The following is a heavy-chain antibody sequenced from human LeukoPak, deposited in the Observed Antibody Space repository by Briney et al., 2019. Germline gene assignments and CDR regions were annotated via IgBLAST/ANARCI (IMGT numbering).Heavy chain of an antibody. CDR2: IYYSGST. D-gene: IGHD1-26*01. CDR1: GGSISSGGYY. J-gene: IGHJ4*02. V-gene: IGHV4-31*03. CDR3: ARDAMGATTQGVDY. Sequence: SETLSLTCNVSGGSISSGGYYWSWIRQHPGKGLEWIGYIYYSGSTYYNPSLKSRVTISVDASKNQFSLRLSSVTAADTAVYYCARDAMGATTQGVDYWGQGTLVTVSS.